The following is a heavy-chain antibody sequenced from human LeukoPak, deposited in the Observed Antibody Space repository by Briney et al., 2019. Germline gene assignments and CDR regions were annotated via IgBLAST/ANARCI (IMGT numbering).Heavy chain of an antibody. CDR2: IYDNSGNNPT. V-gene: IGHV4-59*08. CDR3: ARHPGIQLWIDY. J-gene: IGHJ4*02. Sequence: SETLSLTCSVSGGSMSRYYWRWIRQPPGKGLEWIGYIYDNSGNNPTNYNPSLKSRVTISLDASNNQFSLKLTSLTAADTAVYYCARHPGIQLWIDYWGQGTLVTVSS. D-gene: IGHD5-18*01. CDR1: GGSMSRYY.